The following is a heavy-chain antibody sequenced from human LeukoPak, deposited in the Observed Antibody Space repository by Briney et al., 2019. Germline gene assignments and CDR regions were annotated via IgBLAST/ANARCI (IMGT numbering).Heavy chain of an antibody. J-gene: IGHJ3*02. CDR2: VYYSGTT. Sequence: SETLSLTCTVSGGSISSGGYYWSWIRQPPGKGLEWIGYVYYSGTTNYNPSLESRVTISVDTSTNQFSLKLSSVTAADTAVYYCARHGSYGDYANDAFDIWGQGTMVTVSS. CDR3: ARHGSYGDYANDAFDI. V-gene: IGHV4-61*08. D-gene: IGHD4-17*01. CDR1: GGSISSGGYY.